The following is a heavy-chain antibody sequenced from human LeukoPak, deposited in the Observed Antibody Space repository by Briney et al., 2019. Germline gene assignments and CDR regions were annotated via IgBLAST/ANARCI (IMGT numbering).Heavy chain of an antibody. Sequence: PGGSLRLSCAASGFTFSHFAMSWVRQALGKGLHWVSTISGSGNKKYDADSVKGRFTISRDNSKNTLYLQMTCLRAEDTAVYYCAKLKRVGIAPFDDWGQGTLATVSS. D-gene: IGHD3-10*01. J-gene: IGHJ4*02. V-gene: IGHV3-23*01. CDR3: AKLKRVGIAPFDD. CDR2: ISGSGNKK. CDR1: GFTFSHFA.